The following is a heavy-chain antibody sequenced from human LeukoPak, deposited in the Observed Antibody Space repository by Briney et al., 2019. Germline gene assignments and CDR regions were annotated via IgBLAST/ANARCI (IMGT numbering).Heavy chain of an antibody. V-gene: IGHV3-21*01. CDR3: ARLWELREGFDY. Sequence: PGGSLRLSCAASGFTFSSYSMNWVRQAPGKGLEWVSSISSSSSYIYYADSVKGRFTISRDNAKNSLYLQMNSLRAEDTAVYYCARLWELREGFDYWGQGTLVTVSS. CDR1: GFTFSSYS. D-gene: IGHD1-26*01. CDR2: ISSSSSYI. J-gene: IGHJ4*02.